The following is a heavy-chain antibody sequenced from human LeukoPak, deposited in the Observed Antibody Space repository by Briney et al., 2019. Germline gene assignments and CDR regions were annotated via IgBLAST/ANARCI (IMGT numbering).Heavy chain of an antibody. CDR1: GFSISSGHY. D-gene: IGHD1-1*01. CDR3: ARHKRDEFWNGYYYYYYMDV. V-gene: IGHV4-38-2*01. J-gene: IGHJ6*03. CDR2: VHHSGNS. Sequence: KTSETLSLTCAVSGFSISSGHYWGWIRQPPGKGLEWIVSVHHSGNSYYNPSLKSRVTISVDTSKKQFSLELTSVTAADTAVYYCARHKRDEFWNGYYYYYYMDVWGKGTTVTVPS.